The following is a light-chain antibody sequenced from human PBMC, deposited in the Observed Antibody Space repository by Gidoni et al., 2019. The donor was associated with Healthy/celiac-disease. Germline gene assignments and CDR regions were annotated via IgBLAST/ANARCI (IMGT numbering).Light chain of an antibody. Sequence: DIQMNQSPSTLSASGGDRVTINCRASQSISNWLAWYQQKPGKAPKLLIYNASSLESGVPSRFSGSGSGTEFTLTISSLQPDDFATYYCQQYNSYSPVTFGQGTKVEIK. V-gene: IGKV1-5*03. J-gene: IGKJ1*01. CDR1: QSISNW. CDR3: QQYNSYSPVT. CDR2: NAS.